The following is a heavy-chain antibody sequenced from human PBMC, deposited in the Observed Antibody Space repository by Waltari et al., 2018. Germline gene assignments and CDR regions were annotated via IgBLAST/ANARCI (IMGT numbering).Heavy chain of an antibody. CDR2: IKKDGGEK. Sequence: EVQLVESGGGLVQPGGTLRRACAAFGLTFSDYWMLWVRQAPGKGLEWVANIKKDGGEKYYVDSVKGRFTVSRDNAKNSLYLQMSSLRAEDTAVYYCARDRGYCGGDCYKNLDSWGQGTLVAVSS. J-gene: IGHJ4*02. CDR1: GLTFSDYW. V-gene: IGHV3-7*01. CDR3: ARDRGYCGGDCYKNLDS. D-gene: IGHD2-21*01.